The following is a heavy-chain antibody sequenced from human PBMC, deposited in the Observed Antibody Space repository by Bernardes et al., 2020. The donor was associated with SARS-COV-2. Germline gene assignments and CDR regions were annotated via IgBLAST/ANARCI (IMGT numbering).Heavy chain of an antibody. V-gene: IGHV4-39*01. CDR3: ARDVWSVYYAFDY. D-gene: IGHD3-3*01. J-gene: IGHJ4*02. Sequence: SETLSLTCTVSGGSISSSSYYWGWIRQPPGKGLEWIGNMYLSGSTYYNPSLKSRVTISVDTSKNQFSLKLSSVTAADTAVYYCARDVWSVYYAFDYWGQGTLVTVSS. CDR1: GGSISSSSYY. CDR2: MYLSGST.